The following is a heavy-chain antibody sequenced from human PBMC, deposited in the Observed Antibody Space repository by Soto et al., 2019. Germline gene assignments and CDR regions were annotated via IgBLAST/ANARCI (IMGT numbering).Heavy chain of an antibody. V-gene: IGHV4-59*01. CDR2: IYYSGST. J-gene: IGHJ4*02. CDR3: AGGHSRTVDY. Sequence: PSETLSLTCTVSGGSISSYYWSWIRQPPGKGLEWIGYIYYSGSTNYNPSLKSRVTISVDTSKNQFSLKLSSVTAADTAVYYCAGGHSRTVDYWGQGTLVTVSS. CDR1: GGSISSYY.